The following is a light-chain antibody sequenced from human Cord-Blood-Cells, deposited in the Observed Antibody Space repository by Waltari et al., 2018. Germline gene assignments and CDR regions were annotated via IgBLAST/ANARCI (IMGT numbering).Light chain of an antibody. Sequence: EIVLTQSPATLSLSPGARATLTCGASQSVSSSYLAWYQQKPGLVPRLLIYDASSRATGIPDRFSGSWSGTDFTLTISRLEPEDFAVYYCQQYGSSPLTFGGGTKVEIK. CDR2: DAS. CDR3: QQYGSSPLT. J-gene: IGKJ4*01. V-gene: IGKV3D-20*01. CDR1: QSVSSSY.